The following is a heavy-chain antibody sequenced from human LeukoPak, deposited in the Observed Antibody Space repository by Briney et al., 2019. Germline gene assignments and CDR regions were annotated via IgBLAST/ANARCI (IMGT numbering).Heavy chain of an antibody. V-gene: IGHV3-74*01. CDR1: GFPFSVSW. J-gene: IGHJ3*02. Sequence: GGSLRLSCAASGFPFSVSWMHWFRQVPGKGLMWVSRITTDETTTYADSVRGRFSISRDNSKNTLYLQMNSLRAEDTAVYYCAKDQGIYCSTTSCYAPDAFDIWGQGTMVTVSS. CDR3: AKDQGIYCSTTSCYAPDAFDI. CDR2: ITTDETT. D-gene: IGHD2-2*01.